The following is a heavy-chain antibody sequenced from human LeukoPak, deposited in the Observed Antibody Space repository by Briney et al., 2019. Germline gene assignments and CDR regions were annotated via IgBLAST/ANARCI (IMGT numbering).Heavy chain of an antibody. D-gene: IGHD2-2*01. CDR2: IYYSGST. CDR1: GGSISSGGYY. Sequence: SQTLSHTCTVSGGSISSGGYYWSWIRQHPGKGLEWIGYIYYSGSTYYNPSLKSRVTISVDTSKNQFSLKLSSVTAADTAVYYCARDIRGYCSSTSCQAVWGQGTLVTVSS. V-gene: IGHV4-31*03. J-gene: IGHJ4*02. CDR3: ARDIRGYCSSTSCQAV.